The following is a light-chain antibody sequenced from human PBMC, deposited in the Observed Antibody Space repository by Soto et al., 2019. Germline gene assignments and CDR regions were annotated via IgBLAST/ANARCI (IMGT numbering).Light chain of an antibody. Sequence: DIQMTQSPSSLSASVGDRVTITFRSSQTISNFLNWYQQKPGKAPDLLIYAASSLQSGVPSRFSGSGSGTDFTLTISSLQPEDFATYYCQHYKMYSPWTFGQGTKVDIK. V-gene: IGKV1-39*01. CDR2: AAS. J-gene: IGKJ1*01. CDR1: QTISNF. CDR3: QHYKMYSPWT.